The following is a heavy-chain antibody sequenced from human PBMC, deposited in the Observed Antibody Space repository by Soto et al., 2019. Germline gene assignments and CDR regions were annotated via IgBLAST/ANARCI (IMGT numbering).Heavy chain of an antibody. CDR3: ARDSIAAAGTLDY. J-gene: IGHJ4*02. V-gene: IGHV3-30-3*01. Sequence: XGSLRLSCAASGFTXSSYAMHWVRQAPGKGLEWVAVISYDGSNKYYADSVKGRFTISRDNSKNTLYLQMNSLRAEDTAVYYCARDSIAAAGTLDYWGQGTLVTVSS. CDR1: GFTXSSYA. CDR2: ISYDGSNK. D-gene: IGHD6-13*01.